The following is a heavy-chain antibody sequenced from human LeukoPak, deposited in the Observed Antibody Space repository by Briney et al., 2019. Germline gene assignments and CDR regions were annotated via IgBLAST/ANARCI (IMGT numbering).Heavy chain of an antibody. D-gene: IGHD6-19*01. CDR3: ARDSSGYPENWFDP. V-gene: IGHV4-30-4*01. CDR1: GGSISSGDYY. Sequence: SQTLSLTCTVSGGSISSGDYYWSWIRQPPGKGLEWIGYIYYSGSTYYNPSLKSRVTISIDTSKNQFSLKLSSVTAADTAVYYCARDSSGYPENWFDPWGQGTLVTVSS. J-gene: IGHJ5*02. CDR2: IYYSGST.